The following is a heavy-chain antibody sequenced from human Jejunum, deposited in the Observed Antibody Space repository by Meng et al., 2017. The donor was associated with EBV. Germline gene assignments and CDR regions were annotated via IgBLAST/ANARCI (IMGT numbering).Heavy chain of an antibody. CDR3: ARESGDNFDTSGRLRNYFEY. D-gene: IGHD3-9*01. J-gene: IGHJ4*02. CDR1: GYTLTTSH. V-gene: IGHV1-46*01. CDR2: INPSGDT. Sequence: QVQLVQSGAEVGQPGASVKVSCKASGYTLTTSHLHWVRQAPGQGLEWMGVINPSGDTTYVQKFQGRVTVTRDTSTSTVYMDLSSLGSDDTAIYYCARESGDNFDTSGRLRNYFEYWGQGTLVTVAS.